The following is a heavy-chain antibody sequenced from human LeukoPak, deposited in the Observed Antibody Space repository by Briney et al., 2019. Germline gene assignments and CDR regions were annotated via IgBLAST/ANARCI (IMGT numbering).Heavy chain of an antibody. Sequence: SETLSLTCTVSGASMSHGFNYWGWIRQPPGKGLEWIGSIFFTGPTYYNPSLQSRLTISADSFKNQFSLRVTSVTAADTALYYCARQHNTARVGAFDVWGQGTMVVVSS. CDR1: GASMSHGFNY. D-gene: IGHD5-18*01. V-gene: IGHV4-39*01. J-gene: IGHJ3*01. CDR2: IFFTGPT. CDR3: ARQHNTARVGAFDV.